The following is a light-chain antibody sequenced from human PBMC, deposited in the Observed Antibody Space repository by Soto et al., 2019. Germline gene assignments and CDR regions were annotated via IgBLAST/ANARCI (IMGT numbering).Light chain of an antibody. V-gene: IGKV3-20*01. CDR3: QQYGSSPLT. CDR1: ESVSDNY. CDR2: GAS. Sequence: EIVLTQSPGTPSLSPGERATLSCRASESVSDNYLAWYQQRSGQAPRLVIYGASSRASAVPDRFSGSGSGAEFTITISRLEPEDFAVYYCQQYGSSPLTFGGVTKVELK. J-gene: IGKJ4*01.